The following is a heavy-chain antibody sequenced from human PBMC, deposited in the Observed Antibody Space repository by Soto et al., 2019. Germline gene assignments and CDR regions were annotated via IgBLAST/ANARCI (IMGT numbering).Heavy chain of an antibody. V-gene: IGHV4-30-2*01. J-gene: IGHJ4*02. Sequence: QLQLQESGSGLVKPSQTLSLTCAVSGGSISSGGYSGSWIRQPPGKGLEWIGYIYHSGSTYYNPPLKSRVTISVDRSKNQFSLKLSSVTAADTAVYYCARGMTTVTTLDYWGQGTLVTVSS. D-gene: IGHD4-4*01. CDR3: ARGMTTVTTLDY. CDR2: IYHSGST. CDR1: GGSISSGGYS.